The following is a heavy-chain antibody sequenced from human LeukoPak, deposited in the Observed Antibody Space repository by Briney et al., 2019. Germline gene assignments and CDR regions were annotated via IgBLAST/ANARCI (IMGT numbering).Heavy chain of an antibody. J-gene: IGHJ4*02. CDR3: ARTPRIVGATLGPQPYYIDY. CDR2: ISAYNGNT. Sequence: ASVKVSCKASGYTFTSYGISWVRQAPGQGLERMGWISAYNGNTNYAQKLQGRVTMTTDTSTSTAYMELRSLRSDDTAVYYCARTPRIVGATLGPQPYYIDYWGQGTLVTVSS. V-gene: IGHV1-18*01. CDR1: GYTFTSYG. D-gene: IGHD1-26*01.